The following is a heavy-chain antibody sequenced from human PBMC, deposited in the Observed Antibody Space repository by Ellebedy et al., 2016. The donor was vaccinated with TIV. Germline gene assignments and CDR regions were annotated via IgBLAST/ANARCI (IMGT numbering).Heavy chain of an antibody. V-gene: IGHV1-18*01. CDR2: VSGYLGNT. D-gene: IGHD7-27*01. Sequence: ASVKVSCKTSGYTFTNYGLSWVRQAPGQGLEWLGWVSGYLGNTNYAQNLQGRVTMTTDTSTSTAYMELRSLGSDDTAVYYCARETGDRFTDYYYYAMDVWGQGTMVIVSS. CDR1: GYTFTNYG. CDR3: ARETGDRFTDYYYYAMDV. J-gene: IGHJ6*02.